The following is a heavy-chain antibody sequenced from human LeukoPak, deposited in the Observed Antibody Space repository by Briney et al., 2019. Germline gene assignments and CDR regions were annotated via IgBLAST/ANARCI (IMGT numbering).Heavy chain of an antibody. CDR2: IRGSGGST. Sequence: VGSLRLSCAASGFTFSSYAMSWVRQAPGKGLEWVSGIRGSGGSTYYADFVKGRFTISRYNAKNTLYLQMNSLRAEDTAVYYCARSRWSGYVDYWGQGTRVTVSS. V-gene: IGHV3-23*01. CDR1: GFTFSSYA. CDR3: ARSRWSGYVDY. D-gene: IGHD3-3*01. J-gene: IGHJ4*02.